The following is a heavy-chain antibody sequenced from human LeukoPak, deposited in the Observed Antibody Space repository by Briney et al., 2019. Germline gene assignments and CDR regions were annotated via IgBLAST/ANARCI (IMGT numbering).Heavy chain of an antibody. D-gene: IGHD4-23*01. Sequence: SETLSLTCTVSSGSISTGGYYWSWIRQHPGEGLEWIGHIYYSGSTYYNPTLKSRVTISVDTSKSQFSLKLSSVTAADTAVYYCARVRTGGNSIIDYWGQGTLVTVSS. CDR1: SGSISTGGYY. V-gene: IGHV4-31*03. CDR3: ARVRTGGNSIIDY. J-gene: IGHJ4*02. CDR2: IYYSGST.